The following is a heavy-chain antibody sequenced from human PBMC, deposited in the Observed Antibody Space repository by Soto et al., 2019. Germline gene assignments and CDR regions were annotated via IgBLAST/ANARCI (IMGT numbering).Heavy chain of an antibody. J-gene: IGHJ3*02. CDR1: GGTFSSYA. Sequence: SVKVSCKASGGTFSSYAISWVRQAPGQGLEWMGGIIPIFGTANYAQKFQGRVTITADESTSTAYMELSSLRSEDTAVYYCARELGYCSSTSCPTDAFDIWDQGTMVTVSS. D-gene: IGHD2-2*01. CDR3: ARELGYCSSTSCPTDAFDI. V-gene: IGHV1-69*13. CDR2: IIPIFGTA.